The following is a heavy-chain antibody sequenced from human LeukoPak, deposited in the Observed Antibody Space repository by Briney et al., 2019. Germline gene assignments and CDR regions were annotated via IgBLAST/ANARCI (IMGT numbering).Heavy chain of an antibody. Sequence: SGTLSLTCTVSGDSINSLDLWSWIRQPPGKGLEWIGYIYYSGSTNYNPSLKSRVTISVDTSKNQFSLKLSSVTAADTAVYYCARGLGPSFFDYWGQGTLVTVSS. CDR2: IYYSGST. CDR3: ARGLGPSFFDY. CDR1: GDSINSLDL. V-gene: IGHV4-59*11. J-gene: IGHJ4*02.